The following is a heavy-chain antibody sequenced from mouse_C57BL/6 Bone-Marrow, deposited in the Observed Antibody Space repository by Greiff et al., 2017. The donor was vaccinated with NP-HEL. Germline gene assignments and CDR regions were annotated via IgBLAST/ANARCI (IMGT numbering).Heavy chain of an antibody. CDR2: ILSDGST. CDR1: GFSLTSYG. CDR3: DRHNDYDTGYYFDY. Sequence: QVQLKESGPGLVAPSQSLSITCTVSGFSLTSYGVHWVRQPPGTGLEWLVVILSDGSTTYNSAPIPKLSISKDNSKSQVFLKMNSRQTDDTAMYYCDRHNDYDTGYYFDYWGQGTTLTVSS. J-gene: IGHJ2*01. V-gene: IGHV2-6-1*01. D-gene: IGHD2-4*01.